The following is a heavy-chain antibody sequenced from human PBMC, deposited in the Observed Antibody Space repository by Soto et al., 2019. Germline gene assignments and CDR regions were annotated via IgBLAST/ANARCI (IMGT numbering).Heavy chain of an antibody. CDR3: AKAGEGLWGAGFDP. D-gene: IGHD3-16*01. Sequence: QVQLVQSGAEVKKPGASVKVSCKASGYTFTSYDINWVRQATGQGLEWMGWMNPNSGNTGYAQKFQGRVTMTRNTSISTAYMGLSSLRSEDTAVYYCAKAGEGLWGAGFDPWGLGTLVTVSS. J-gene: IGHJ5*02. CDR2: MNPNSGNT. CDR1: GYTFTSYD. V-gene: IGHV1-8*01.